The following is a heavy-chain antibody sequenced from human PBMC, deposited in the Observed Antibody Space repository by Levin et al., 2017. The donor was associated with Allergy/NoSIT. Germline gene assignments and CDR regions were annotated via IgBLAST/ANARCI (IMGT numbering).Heavy chain of an antibody. J-gene: IGHJ6*03. CDR3: ARGPYYYGSGSYMDV. D-gene: IGHD3-10*01. CDR2: IYHSGST. V-gene: IGHV4-4*02. Sequence: KSSETLSLTCAVSGGSISSSNWWSWVRQPPGKGLEWIGEIYHSGSTNYNPSLKSRVTISVDKSKNQFSLKLSSVTAADTAVYYCARGPYYYGSGSYMDVWGKGTTVTVSS. CDR1: GGSISSSNW.